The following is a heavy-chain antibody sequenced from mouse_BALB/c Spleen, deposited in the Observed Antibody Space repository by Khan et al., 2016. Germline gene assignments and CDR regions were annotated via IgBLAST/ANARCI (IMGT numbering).Heavy chain of an antibody. Sequence: EVKLEESGGGLVQPGGSMKLSCVASGFTFSSYWMSWVRQSPEKGLEWVAEIRLKSDNYATHYAESVKGKFTISRDDSKSRLYLQMNSLRAEDTGIYYCTGGSFDYWGQGTTLTVSS. CDR3: TGGSFDY. CDR1: GFTFSSYW. CDR2: IRLKSDNYAT. J-gene: IGHJ2*01. V-gene: IGHV6-3*03. D-gene: IGHD1-1*01.